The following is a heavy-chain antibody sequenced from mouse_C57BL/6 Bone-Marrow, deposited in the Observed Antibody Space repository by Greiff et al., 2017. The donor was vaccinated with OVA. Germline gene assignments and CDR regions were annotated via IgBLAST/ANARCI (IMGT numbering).Heavy chain of an antibody. J-gene: IGHJ2*01. CDR3: ADLLWLRRPY. D-gene: IGHD2-2*01. CDR2: IDPANGNT. V-gene: IGHV14-3*01. CDR1: GFNIKNTY. Sequence: VQLQQSVAELVRPGASVKLSCTASGFNIKNTYMPWVKPRPDPGLEWIGRIDPANGNTQYAPKFQGKATINADTSSNTAYLQRSSLTSEDTAIYYCADLLWLRRPYWGQGTTLTVSS.